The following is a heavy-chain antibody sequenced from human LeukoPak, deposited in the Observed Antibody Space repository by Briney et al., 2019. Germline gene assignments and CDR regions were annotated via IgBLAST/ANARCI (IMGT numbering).Heavy chain of an antibody. Sequence: GGSLRLSCAASGFTASSSYMTWVRQAPGKGLEWVSSISGGSGSHILYVDSVKGRFTISRDNSKNTLYLQMNSLRAEDTAVYYCAKDLEVPVAGSFGYWGQGTLVTVSS. CDR1: GFTASSSY. J-gene: IGHJ4*02. D-gene: IGHD6-19*01. CDR3: AKDLEVPVAGSFGY. V-gene: IGHV3-21*04. CDR2: ISGGSGSHI.